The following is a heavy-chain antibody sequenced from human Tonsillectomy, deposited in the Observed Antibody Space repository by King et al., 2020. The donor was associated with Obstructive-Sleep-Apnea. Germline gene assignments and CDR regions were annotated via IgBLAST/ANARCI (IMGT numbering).Heavy chain of an antibody. CDR2: FWYDGSSK. D-gene: IGHD3-10*01. Sequence: VQLVESGGGVVQPGRSLRLSCATSGFTFSSFGMHWVRQAPGKGLEWVAVFWYDGSSKLYADSVKGRFTISRDNSKSTLYLQMDSLRAEDTAVYYCARDGSPWTMVRGVIRGLYYGMDVWGQGTTVTVSS. J-gene: IGHJ6*02. V-gene: IGHV3-33*01. CDR3: ARDGSPWTMVRGVIRGLYYGMDV. CDR1: GFTFSSFG.